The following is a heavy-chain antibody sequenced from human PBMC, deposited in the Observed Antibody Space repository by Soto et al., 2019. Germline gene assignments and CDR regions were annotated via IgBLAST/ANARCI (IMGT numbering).Heavy chain of an antibody. CDR3: AREGSMRPTNWFDP. V-gene: IGHV4-59*01. CDR2: IYYSGST. Sequence: SETLSLTCTVSGGSISSYYWSWIRPPPGKGLEWIGYIYYSGSTNYNPSLKSRVTISVDTSKNQFSLKLSSVTAADTAVYYCAREGSMRPTNWFDPWGQGTLVTVSS. J-gene: IGHJ5*02. D-gene: IGHD2-8*01. CDR1: GGSISSYY.